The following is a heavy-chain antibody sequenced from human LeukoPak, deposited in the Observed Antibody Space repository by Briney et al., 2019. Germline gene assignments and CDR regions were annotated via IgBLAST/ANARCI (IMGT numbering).Heavy chain of an antibody. V-gene: IGHV4-59*01. CDR1: GGSISSYY. CDR3: ARVEWAPPHYYYGMDV. J-gene: IGHJ6*02. CDR2: IYYSGST. D-gene: IGHD1-26*01. Sequence: SETLSLTCTVSGGSISSYYWSWIRQPPGKGLEWIGYIYYSGSTNYNPSLKSRVTISVDTSKNQFSLKLSSVTAADTAVYYCARVEWAPPHYYYGMDVWGQGTTVTVSS.